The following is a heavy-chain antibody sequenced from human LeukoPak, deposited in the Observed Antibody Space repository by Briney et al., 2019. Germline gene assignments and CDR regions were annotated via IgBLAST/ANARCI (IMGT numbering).Heavy chain of an antibody. V-gene: IGHV1-18*01. CDR3: ARRPTISTIFGVVMPGDYYYYMDV. Sequence: ASVKVSCKASGYTFTSYGISWVRQAPGQGLEWMGWISAYNGNTNYAQKLQGRVTMTTDTSTSTAYMELRSLRSDDTGVYYCARRPTISTIFGVVMPGDYYYYMDVWGKGTTVTVSS. D-gene: IGHD3-3*01. J-gene: IGHJ6*03. CDR1: GYTFTSYG. CDR2: ISAYNGNT.